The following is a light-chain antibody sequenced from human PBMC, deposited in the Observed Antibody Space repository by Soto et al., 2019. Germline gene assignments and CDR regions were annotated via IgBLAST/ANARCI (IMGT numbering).Light chain of an antibody. CDR1: SGDVGTYNR. V-gene: IGLV2-18*02. CDR2: EVT. J-gene: IGLJ2*01. Sequence: QSALTQPPSVSGSPGQSVTISCTGTSGDVGTYNRVSWYQQPPGTAPKLMIYEVTNRPSGVPHRFSGSKSGNTASLTISGLQAEDEADYYCSSYTSSTNVVFGGGTKLTVL. CDR3: SSYTSSTNVV.